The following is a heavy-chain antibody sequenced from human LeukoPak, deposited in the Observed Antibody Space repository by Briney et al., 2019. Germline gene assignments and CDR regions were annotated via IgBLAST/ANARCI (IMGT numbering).Heavy chain of an antibody. V-gene: IGHV4-39*01. CDR2: IYYTGST. D-gene: IGHD6-6*01. CDR3: ARRVVQAGMDV. Sequence: SETLSLTCTVSGGSISSSSYYWGWVRQPPGEGLEWIGSIYYTGSTYYNPSLKSRVTISADTSKNQFSLKLSSVTAADTAVYYCARRVVQAGMDVWGQGTTVTVSS. J-gene: IGHJ6*02. CDR1: GGSISSSSYY.